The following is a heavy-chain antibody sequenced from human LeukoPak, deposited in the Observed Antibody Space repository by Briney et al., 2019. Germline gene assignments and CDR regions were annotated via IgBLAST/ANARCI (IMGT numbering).Heavy chain of an antibody. V-gene: IGHV3-30*02. CDR1: GFTFSSYG. J-gene: IGHJ4*02. CDR2: IRYDGTNK. Sequence: GGSLRLSCAASGFTFSSYGMHWVRQAPGKGLEWVAFIRYDGTNKYYADSVKGRFAISRDTSKNTLYLQMNSLRAEDAAVYYCAADLRFLEWLPFDYWGQGILVTVSS. D-gene: IGHD3-3*01. CDR3: AADLRFLEWLPFDY.